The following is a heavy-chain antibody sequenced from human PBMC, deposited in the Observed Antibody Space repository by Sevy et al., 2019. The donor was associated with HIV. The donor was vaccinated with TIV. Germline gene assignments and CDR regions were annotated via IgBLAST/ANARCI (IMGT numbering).Heavy chain of an antibody. Sequence: ASVKVSCKASGYSFNTYGISWVRQAPGHGLEWMGWISAYNGKTVYAQNVQGRVTMTKDTSTSTAYMELGSLRSDDTAVYYCARDYGDVYYGMDVWGQGTTVTVSS. CDR1: GYSFNTYG. J-gene: IGHJ6*02. CDR2: ISAYNGKT. CDR3: ARDYGDVYYGMDV. D-gene: IGHD4-17*01. V-gene: IGHV1-18*04.